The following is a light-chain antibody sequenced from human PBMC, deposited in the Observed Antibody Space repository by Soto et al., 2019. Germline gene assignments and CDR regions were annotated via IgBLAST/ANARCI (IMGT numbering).Light chain of an antibody. CDR3: MQALQTPPYT. V-gene: IGKV2-28*01. Sequence: DIVMTQSPLSLPVTPGEPASISCRSSQSLLHSNGYNFLDWYLQKPGQSPQLLIHLGSNRASGVPDRFSRSGSGTDFTLKISRVEAEDVGLYYCMQALQTPPYTVGQGTK. CDR2: LGS. J-gene: IGKJ2*01. CDR1: QSLLHSNGYNF.